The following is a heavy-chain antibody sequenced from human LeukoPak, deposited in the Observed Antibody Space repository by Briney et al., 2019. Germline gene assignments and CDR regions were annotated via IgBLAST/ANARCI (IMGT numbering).Heavy chain of an antibody. CDR1: GDSVSSNSAA. D-gene: IGHD5-18*01. CDR3: ARGGQGDGYSADEAFDI. V-gene: IGHV6-1*01. Sequence: PSQTLSLTCAISGDSVSSNSAAWNWIRQSPSRGLEWLGRTYYRSKWYNDYVVSVKSRININPDTSKNQFSLQLNSVTPDDTALYYCARGGQGDGYSADEAFDIWGQGTMVTVS. J-gene: IGHJ3*02. CDR2: TYYRSKWYN.